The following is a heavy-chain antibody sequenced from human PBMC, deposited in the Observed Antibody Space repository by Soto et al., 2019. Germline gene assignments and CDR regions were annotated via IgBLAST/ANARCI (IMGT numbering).Heavy chain of an antibody. CDR1: GGTFSSYA. V-gene: IGHV1-69*12. J-gene: IGHJ4*02. Sequence: QVQLVQSGAEVKKPGSSVKVSCKASGGTFSSYAISWVRQAPGQGLEWMGGIIPIFGTANYAQKFQGRVTITADESTSTAYMELSSRRSEDTAVYYCARGGGYSSSWYRPGLAYWGQGTLVTVSS. D-gene: IGHD6-13*01. CDR2: IIPIFGTA. CDR3: ARGGGYSSSWYRPGLAY.